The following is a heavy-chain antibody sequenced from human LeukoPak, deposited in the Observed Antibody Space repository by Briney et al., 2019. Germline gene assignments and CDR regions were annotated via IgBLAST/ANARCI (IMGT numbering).Heavy chain of an antibody. D-gene: IGHD3-3*02. CDR3: ARDLEFSPYYYYYYMDV. Sequence: ASVKVSCKVSGYSLSDSSMHWVRQAPGQGLEWMGIINPSGGSTSYAQKFQGRVTMTRDTSTSTVYMELSSLRSEDTAVYYCARDLEFSPYYYYYYMDVWGKGTTVTVSS. CDR2: INPSGGST. CDR1: GYSLSDSS. J-gene: IGHJ6*03. V-gene: IGHV1-46*01.